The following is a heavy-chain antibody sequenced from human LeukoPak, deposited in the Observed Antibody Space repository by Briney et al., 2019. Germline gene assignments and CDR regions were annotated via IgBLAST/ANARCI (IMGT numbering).Heavy chain of an antibody. V-gene: IGHV1-69*13. CDR1: GYTFTSYG. CDR2: IIPIFGTA. J-gene: IGHJ3*02. D-gene: IGHD2-2*01. CDR3: ARDGLVPRAIDGAFDI. Sequence: SVKVSCKASGYTFTSYGISWVRQAPGQGLEWMGGIIPIFGTANYAQKFQGRVTITADESTSTAYMELSSLRSEDTAVYYCARDGLVPRAIDGAFDIWGQGTMVTVSS.